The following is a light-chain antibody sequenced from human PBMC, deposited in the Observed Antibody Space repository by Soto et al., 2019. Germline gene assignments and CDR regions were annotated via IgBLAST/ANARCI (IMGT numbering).Light chain of an antibody. CDR3: TSYASGSSRVV. J-gene: IGLJ2*01. CDR2: DVN. Sequence: QSALTQPASVSGSPGQSITLSCTGTSSDIGGYDYVSWYQRHPGKAPKLIIYDVNNRPSGVSNRFAGSKSGNTASLTISGLQDEDDADYYCTSYASGSSRVVFGGGTKVTVL. V-gene: IGLV2-14*03. CDR1: SSDIGGYDY.